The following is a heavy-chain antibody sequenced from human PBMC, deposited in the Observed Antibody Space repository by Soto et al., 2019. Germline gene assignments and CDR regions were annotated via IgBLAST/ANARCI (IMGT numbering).Heavy chain of an antibody. V-gene: IGHV3-23*01. CDR1: RFSFGSHA. CDR2: ISGSGGTT. J-gene: IGHJ4*02. Sequence: GGSLRRSCTASRFSFGSHAMSWVRQAPGKGLERGSGISGSGGTTFYADSVKGRFTISRDNSKMTLYRQMDSLRAEDTAIYYCAKTPYDFWSSGQYLFDHWGKGTMVTVSS. CDR3: AKTPYDFWSSGQYLFDH. D-gene: IGHD3-3*01.